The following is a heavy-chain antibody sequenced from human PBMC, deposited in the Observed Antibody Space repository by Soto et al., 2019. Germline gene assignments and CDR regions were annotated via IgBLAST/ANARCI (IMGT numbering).Heavy chain of an antibody. CDR3: ARRIADYCYYYGMDV. CDR1: GGSISSYY. CDR2: IYYSGST. Sequence: PSETLSLTCTVSGGSISSYYWSWVRQPPGKGLEWIGYIYYSGSTNYNPSLRSRVTISVDTSKNQFSLKLSSVTAADTAVYYCARRIADYCYYYGMDVWGQGTTVTVSS. J-gene: IGHJ6*02. V-gene: IGHV4-59*08.